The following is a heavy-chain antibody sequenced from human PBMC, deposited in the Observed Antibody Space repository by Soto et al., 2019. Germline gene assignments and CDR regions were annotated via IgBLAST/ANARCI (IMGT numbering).Heavy chain of an antibody. D-gene: IGHD3-9*01. CDR1: GGSFSGYY. Sequence: SETLSLTCAVYGGSFSGYYWSWIRQPPGKGLEWIGEINHSGSTNYNPSLKSRVTISVDTSKNQFSLKLSSVTAADTAVYYCARGVYDILTGYYTFDYWGQGTLVTVSS. J-gene: IGHJ4*02. CDR3: ARGVYDILTGYYTFDY. V-gene: IGHV4-34*01. CDR2: INHSGST.